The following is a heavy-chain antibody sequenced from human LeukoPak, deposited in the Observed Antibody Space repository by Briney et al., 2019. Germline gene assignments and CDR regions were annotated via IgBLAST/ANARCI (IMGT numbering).Heavy chain of an antibody. Sequence: GGPLRLSCVASGFTFSNYWMSWVRQAPGKGLEWVANVKEDGSEKYYVDSVKGRFTISRDNAKNSLYLQMNSLRAEDTAVYYCARDDSTGYLYFDHWGQRTLVTVSS. CDR3: ARDDSTGYLYFDH. CDR2: VKEDGSEK. D-gene: IGHD3-22*01. V-gene: IGHV3-7*05. J-gene: IGHJ4*02. CDR1: GFTFSNYW.